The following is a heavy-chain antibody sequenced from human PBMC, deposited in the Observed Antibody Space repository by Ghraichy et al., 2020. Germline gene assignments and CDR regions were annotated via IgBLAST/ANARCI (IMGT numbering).Heavy chain of an antibody. Sequence: LTCAASGFTFSSYAMSWVRQAPGKGLEWVSAVSGSGGSTYYADSVKGRFTISRDNSKNTLYLQMNSLRAEDTAVYYCATGGTKGENCSSTSCYRVGYMDVWGKGTTVTVSS. V-gene: IGHV3-23*01. CDR1: GFTFSSYA. CDR3: ATGGTKGENCSSTSCYRVGYMDV. D-gene: IGHD2-2*02. J-gene: IGHJ6*03. CDR2: VSGSGGST.